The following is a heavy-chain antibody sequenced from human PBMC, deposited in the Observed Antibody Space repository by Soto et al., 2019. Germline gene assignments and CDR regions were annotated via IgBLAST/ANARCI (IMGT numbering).Heavy chain of an antibody. J-gene: IGHJ4*02. CDR1: GGNFQTYA. Sequence: ASVKVSCKASGGNFQTYAFTWVRQAPGQRLEWMGWINAGNGKTKYSQKFQGRVTITRDTSTSTAYMELSSLRSEDTAVYYCARDLGGWPDYWGQGTLVTVSS. D-gene: IGHD2-15*01. V-gene: IGHV1-3*01. CDR2: INAGNGKT. CDR3: ARDLGGWPDY.